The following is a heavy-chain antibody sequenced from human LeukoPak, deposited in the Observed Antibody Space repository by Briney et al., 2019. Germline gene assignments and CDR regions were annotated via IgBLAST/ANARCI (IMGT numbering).Heavy chain of an antibody. D-gene: IGHD3-10*01. Sequence: GGSLRLSCGGSGFTFSSYAMSWVRQAPGKGLEWVSAISGSGTDTFYANSVKGRFTISRDNPKNTLYLQMNSLRAEDTAVYYCARDGATIWFGELFGYYGMDVWGQGTTVTVSS. CDR1: GFTFSSYA. CDR2: ISGSGTDT. V-gene: IGHV3-23*01. J-gene: IGHJ6*02. CDR3: ARDGATIWFGELFGYYGMDV.